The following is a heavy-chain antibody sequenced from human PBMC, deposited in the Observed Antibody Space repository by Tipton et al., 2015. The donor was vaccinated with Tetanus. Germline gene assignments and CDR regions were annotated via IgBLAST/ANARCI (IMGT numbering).Heavy chain of an antibody. CDR2: INHSGNT. J-gene: IGHJ4*02. D-gene: IGHD3-22*01. V-gene: IGHV4-34*01. Sequence: TLSLTCAVYGASFSDYYWSWIRQAPGKGLEWIGEINHSGNTNYNPSLKSRVTISVDTSKNQFSLKLSSVTAADTAVYYCARDVRGFSYDSNGFYSPSYYFDSWGQGTLVTVSS. CDR3: ARDVRGFSYDSNGFYSPSYYFDS. CDR1: GASFSDYY.